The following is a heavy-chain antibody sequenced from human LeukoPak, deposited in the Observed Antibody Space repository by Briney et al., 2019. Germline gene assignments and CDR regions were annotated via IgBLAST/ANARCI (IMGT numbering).Heavy chain of an antibody. V-gene: IGHV4-59*11. CDR3: ATVGYCSSTSCYQDHNWFDP. CDR2: IHYSGST. D-gene: IGHD2-2*01. CDR1: GGSISSHY. Sequence: PSKTLSLTCTVPGGSISSHYWSWIRQPPGKGLEWIGHIHYSGSTNYNPSLKSRVTISVDTSKNQFSLKLSSVTAADTAVYYCATVGYCSSTSCYQDHNWFDPWGQGTLVTVSS. J-gene: IGHJ5*02.